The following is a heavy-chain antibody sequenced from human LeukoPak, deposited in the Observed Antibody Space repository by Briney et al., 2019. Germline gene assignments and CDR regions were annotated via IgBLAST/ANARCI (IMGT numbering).Heavy chain of an antibody. V-gene: IGHV4-34*01. CDR1: GGSFSGYY. CDR3: ARGLSPPEYYFDY. CDR2: INHSGST. Sequence: SETLSLTCAVYGGSFSGYYWSWLRQPPGTGLEWIGEINHSGSTNYNPSLKSRVTISVDTSKNQFSLKLSSVTAADTAVYYCARGLSPPEYYFDYWGQGTLVTVSS. J-gene: IGHJ4*02.